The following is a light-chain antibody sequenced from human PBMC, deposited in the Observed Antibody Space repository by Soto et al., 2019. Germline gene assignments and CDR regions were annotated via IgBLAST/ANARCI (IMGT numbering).Light chain of an antibody. V-gene: IGKV1-39*01. CDR2: GTS. CDR3: QQSYRTPWT. CDR1: QSISGY. Sequence: DIQMTQSPSSLSGSAGDRVTITCRASQSISGYLNWYQQKPGHAPKVLMYGTSILQTGVSSRFSGSGSGTVFTLTINSLQPEDFATYYCQQSYRTPWTFGRGTKVEIK. J-gene: IGKJ1*01.